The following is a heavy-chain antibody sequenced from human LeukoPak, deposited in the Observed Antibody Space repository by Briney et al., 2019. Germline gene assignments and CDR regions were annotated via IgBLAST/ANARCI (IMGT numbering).Heavy chain of an antibody. V-gene: IGHV4-4*07. CDR1: GGSVSGYY. J-gene: IGHJ6*03. D-gene: IGHD3-3*01. CDR3: ARMSYDRTGEGRANLYYYYMAV. CDR2: IYSTGST. Sequence: PSETLSLTCTVSGGSVSGYYCSWIRQPAGKGLEWIGRIYSTGSTDYNASLKSRVTTSVDTSKNQFSLKLSSVTAADTAVYYCARMSYDRTGEGRANLYYYYMAVWGKGTTVTVSS.